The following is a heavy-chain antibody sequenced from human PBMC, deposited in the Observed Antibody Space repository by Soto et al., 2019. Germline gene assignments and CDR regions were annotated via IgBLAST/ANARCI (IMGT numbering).Heavy chain of an antibody. CDR1: GGTFSSHA. Sequence: QVQLVQSGAEVKKPGSSVKVSCKASGGTFSSHAISWVRQAPGQGLEWMGGIIPIFDTANYAQKFQGRVTITAYESTSTADMELSSLRSEETAVYYCARSQGTVATIKDLDYWGQGTLVTVSS. CDR2: IIPIFDTA. D-gene: IGHD5-12*01. J-gene: IGHJ4*02. CDR3: ARSQGTVATIKDLDY. V-gene: IGHV1-69*01.